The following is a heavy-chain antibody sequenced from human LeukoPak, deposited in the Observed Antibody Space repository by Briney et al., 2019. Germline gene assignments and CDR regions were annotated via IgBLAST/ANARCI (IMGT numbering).Heavy chain of an antibody. CDR3: ARGGSSSWYYYYFDY. D-gene: IGHD6-13*01. Sequence: SETLSLTCTVSGGSITNYYWSWIRQPPGKGLEWVGYISYSGHPNYSPSLKSRVTISLDTSKKQFSLKLNSVTAADTAVYYCARGGSSSWYYYYFDYWGQGTLVTVSS. CDR1: GGSITNYY. V-gene: IGHV4-59*01. CDR2: ISYSGHP. J-gene: IGHJ4*02.